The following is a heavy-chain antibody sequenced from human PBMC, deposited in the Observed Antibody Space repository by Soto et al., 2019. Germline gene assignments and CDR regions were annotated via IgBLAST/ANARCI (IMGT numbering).Heavy chain of an antibody. CDR1: GYTFTSHN. D-gene: IGHD2-2*01. CDR2: MDPSSGDT. CDR3: ARVFDNQLFDY. Sequence: SVKVSCKASGYTFTSHNVNWVRQATGQGLEWMGWMDPSSGDTGYEQKFQGRVTMTRNTSRSTAYMELSSLSSEDTAVYYCARVFDNQLFDYWGQGTLVTVSS. V-gene: IGHV1-8*01. J-gene: IGHJ4*02.